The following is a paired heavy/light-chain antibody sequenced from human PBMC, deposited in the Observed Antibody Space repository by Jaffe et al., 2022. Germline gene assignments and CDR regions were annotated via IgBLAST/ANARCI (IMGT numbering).Light chain of an antibody. CDR2: KVS. CDR1: QSLVHSDGNTY. CDR3: MQGTHWPPIT. V-gene: IGKV2-30*02. J-gene: IGKJ5*01. Sequence: DVVMTQSPLSLPVTLGQPASISCRSSQSLVHSDGNTYLNWFQQRPGQSPRRLIYKVSNRDSGVPDRFSGSGSGTDFTLKISRVEAEDVGVYYCMQGTHWPPITFGQGTRLEIK.
Heavy chain of an antibody. J-gene: IGHJ4*02. CDR2: IRYDGSNK. V-gene: IGHV3-30*02. D-gene: IGHD2-15*01. Sequence: QVQLVESGGGVVQPGGSLRLSCAASGFTFSSYGMHWVRQAPGKGLEWVAFIRYDGSNKYYADSVKGRFTISRDNSKNTLYLQMNSLRAEDTAVYYCANLHPLGYCSGGSCYSGFDYWGQGTLVTVSS. CDR1: GFTFSSYG. CDR3: ANLHPLGYCSGGSCYSGFDY.